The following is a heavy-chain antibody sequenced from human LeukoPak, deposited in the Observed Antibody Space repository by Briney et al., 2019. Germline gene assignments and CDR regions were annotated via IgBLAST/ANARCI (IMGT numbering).Heavy chain of an antibody. V-gene: IGHV1-69*05. Sequence: SVKVSCKASGYTFTSYDINWVRQATGQGLEWMGGIIPIFGTANYAQKFQGRVTITTDESTSTAYMELSSLRSEDTAVYYCAREGAIFGVVIGFDPWGQGTLVTVSS. CDR3: AREGAIFGVVIGFDP. CDR2: IIPIFGTA. J-gene: IGHJ5*02. CDR1: GYTFTSYD. D-gene: IGHD3-3*01.